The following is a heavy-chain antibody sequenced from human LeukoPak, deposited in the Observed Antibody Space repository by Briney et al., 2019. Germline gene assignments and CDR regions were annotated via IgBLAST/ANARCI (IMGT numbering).Heavy chain of an antibody. Sequence: GGSLRLSCAASGFTFNNYWMHWVRQAPGKGLVWVSRINSDGSTTSYADSVKGRFTISRDNAQNSLYLQMNSLGAEDTAVYYCARGYSSGRSAVDYWGQGTLVIVSS. CDR2: INSDGSTT. CDR3: ARGYSSGRSAVDY. J-gene: IGHJ4*02. V-gene: IGHV3-74*01. CDR1: GFTFNNYW. D-gene: IGHD6-19*01.